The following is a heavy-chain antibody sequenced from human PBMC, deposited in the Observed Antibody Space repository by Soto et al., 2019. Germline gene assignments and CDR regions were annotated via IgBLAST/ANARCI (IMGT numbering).Heavy chain of an antibody. CDR3: ARSGGYCRSTSCPYYYGMDV. V-gene: IGHV3-64*01. D-gene: IGHD2-2*01. CDR1: GITFNSYA. CDR2: ISSDGGST. Sequence: EVQLVESGGGLVQPGGSLRLSCAASGITFNSYALHWVRQAPGKGLEHVSVISSDGGSTYYANSVKGRFTISRDNSKNKLYLQMGSLRAEDMAVYYCARSGGYCRSTSCPYYYGMDVWGLGTTVTVSS. J-gene: IGHJ6*02.